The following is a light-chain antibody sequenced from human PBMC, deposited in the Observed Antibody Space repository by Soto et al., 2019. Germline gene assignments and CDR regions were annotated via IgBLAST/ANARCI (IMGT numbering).Light chain of an antibody. CDR1: QSVSNNY. CDR3: QQYGSSPLT. CDR2: GAS. V-gene: IGKV3-20*01. Sequence: IVLTQSPDTLSLSPGERATLSCRASQSVSNNYLAWYQQKPGQAPRLLIYGASSRATGIPDRFSGSGSGTDFTLTISRLEPEDFAVYYCQQYGSSPLTFGGGTKVDIK. J-gene: IGKJ4*01.